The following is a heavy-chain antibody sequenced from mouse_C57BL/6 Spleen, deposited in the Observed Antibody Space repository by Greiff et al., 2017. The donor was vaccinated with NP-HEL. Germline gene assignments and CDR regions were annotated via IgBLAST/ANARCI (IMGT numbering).Heavy chain of an antibody. CDR2: IDPEDGET. D-gene: IGHD3-2*02. CDR3: AREGCSSGGFAY. Sequence: EVQLQQSGAELVKPGASVKLSCTASGFNIKDYYMHWVRQRTEQGLEWIGRIDPEDGETKYAPTFQGKATITADTSTNTAYLQLSSLTSEDTAVYDCAREGCSSGGFAYCGQGTLFTVSA. CDR1: GFNIKDYY. V-gene: IGHV14-2*01. J-gene: IGHJ3*01.